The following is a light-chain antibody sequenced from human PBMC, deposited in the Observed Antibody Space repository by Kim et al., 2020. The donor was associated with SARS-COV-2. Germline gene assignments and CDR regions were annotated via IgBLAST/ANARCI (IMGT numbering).Light chain of an antibody. J-gene: IGLJ1*01. CDR3: QSYDSSLSGYV. Sequence: RVTISCTGSSSNIGAGYDVHWYQQLPGTAPKLLIYGNSKRPSGVPDRFSGSKSGTSASLAITGLQAEDEADYYCQSYDSSLSGYVFGTGTKVTVL. V-gene: IGLV1-40*01. CDR2: GNS. CDR1: SSNIGAGYD.